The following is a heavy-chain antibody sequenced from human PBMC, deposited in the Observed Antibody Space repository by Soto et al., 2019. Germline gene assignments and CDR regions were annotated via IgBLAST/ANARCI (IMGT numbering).Heavy chain of an antibody. J-gene: IGHJ3*01. V-gene: IGHV1-3*01. CDR1: GYTFTSYA. D-gene: IGHD3-16*02. Sequence: ASVKVSCKASGYTFTSYAMHWVRQAPGQRLEWMGWINAGNGNTKYSQKFQGRVTITRDTSASTAYMELSSLRSEDTAVYYCARRITFGGVIARPHDAFNLWGHGTMVTVS. CDR2: INAGNGNT. CDR3: ARRITFGGVIARPHDAFNL.